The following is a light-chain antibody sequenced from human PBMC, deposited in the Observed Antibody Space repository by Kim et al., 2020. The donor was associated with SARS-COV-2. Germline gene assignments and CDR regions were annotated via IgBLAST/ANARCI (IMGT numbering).Light chain of an antibody. V-gene: IGKV3-15*01. CDR1: QSVSSN. CDR2: GAS. CDR3: QQYNNSPVT. J-gene: IGKJ1*01. Sequence: EIVMTQSPATLSVSPGERATLSCRASQSVSSNLAWYQQKPGQAPRLLIYGASTRATGIPARFSGSGSGTEFTLTISSLQSEDFAVYYCQQYNNSPVTFGQGTKVEIK.